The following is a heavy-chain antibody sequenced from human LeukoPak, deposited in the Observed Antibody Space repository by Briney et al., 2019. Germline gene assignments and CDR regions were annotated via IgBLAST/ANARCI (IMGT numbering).Heavy chain of an antibody. V-gene: IGHV1-2*02. CDR1: GYTFTGYY. Sequence: ASVKVSCKASGYTFTGYYMHWVRQAPGQGLEWMGWINPNSGGTNYAQKFQGRVTMTRDTSISTAYMELSRLRSDDTAVYYCARDPLGGSGWPSGYWGQGTLVTVSS. CDR2: INPNSGGT. D-gene: IGHD6-19*01. J-gene: IGHJ4*02. CDR3: ARDPLGGSGWPSGY.